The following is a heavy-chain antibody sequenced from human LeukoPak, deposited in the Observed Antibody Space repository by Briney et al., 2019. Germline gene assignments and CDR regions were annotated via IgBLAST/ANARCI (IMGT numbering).Heavy chain of an antibody. D-gene: IGHD3-9*01. Sequence: ASVKVSCKASGYTFTGYYMHWVRQAPGQGLEWMGWINPNSGGTNYAQKLQGRVTMTRDTSISTAYMELSSLRSEDTAVYYCARGYDILTGSPFDYWGQGTLVTVSS. J-gene: IGHJ4*02. CDR2: INPNSGGT. CDR3: ARGYDILTGSPFDY. V-gene: IGHV1-2*02. CDR1: GYTFTGYY.